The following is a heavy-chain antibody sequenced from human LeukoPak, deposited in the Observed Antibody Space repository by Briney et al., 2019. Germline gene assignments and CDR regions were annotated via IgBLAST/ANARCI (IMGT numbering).Heavy chain of an antibody. V-gene: IGHV3-64D*09. CDR3: VKSGYSTSSDVDY. D-gene: IGHD6-6*01. CDR1: GFILSAYA. CDR2: INSNGDST. J-gene: IGHJ4*02. Sequence: GGSLRLSCSVSGFILSAYAMHWVRQAPGKGLEFLSSINSNGDSTYHADSVKGRFTISRDNSRSTLYLQMRSLRPEDTAVYYCVKSGYSTSSDVDYWGQGTLVTVSS.